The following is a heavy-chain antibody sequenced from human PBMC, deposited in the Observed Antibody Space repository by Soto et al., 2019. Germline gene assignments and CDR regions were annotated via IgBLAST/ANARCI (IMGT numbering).Heavy chain of an antibody. CDR2: INHSGSP. CDR1: GGSFSGDY. Sequence: PSGTLSLTCAVYGGSFSGDYWSWLRLPPGKGLEWIGEINHSGSPNYNPSLKSRVSISVDTSKNQFSLKMTSVTAADTAVYYCARDQGVAAAGITWFDPWGQGSLVTVSS. D-gene: IGHD6-13*01. CDR3: ARDQGVAAAGITWFDP. J-gene: IGHJ5*02. V-gene: IGHV4-34*01.